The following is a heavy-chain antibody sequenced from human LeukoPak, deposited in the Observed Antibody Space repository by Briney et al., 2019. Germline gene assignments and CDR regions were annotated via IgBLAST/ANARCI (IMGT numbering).Heavy chain of an antibody. D-gene: IGHD3-9*01. CDR1: GGSISSSNW. CDR2: IYHSGST. J-gene: IGHJ4*02. Sequence: SETLSLTCAVSGGSISSSNWWSWIRQPPGKGLEWLREIYHSGSTNYNPSLKSRVTMSVDTSKNQFSLKLSSVTAADTAVYYCARVHRAYDILTGYYDSDFDYWGQGTLVTVSS. CDR3: ARVHRAYDILTGYYDSDFDY. V-gene: IGHV4-4*02.